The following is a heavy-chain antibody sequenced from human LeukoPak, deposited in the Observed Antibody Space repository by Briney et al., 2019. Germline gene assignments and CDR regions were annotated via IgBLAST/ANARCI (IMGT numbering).Heavy chain of an antibody. V-gene: IGHV3-23*01. CDR3: AKDPHRGCGHRENAFDI. CDR2: ISGSGGST. D-gene: IGHD5-12*01. Sequence: PGGSLRLSCAASGFTFSSYAMSWVRQAPGRGLEGVSAISGSGGSTYYADSVKGRFTISRDNSKNTLYLQMNSLRAEDTAVYYCAKDPHRGCGHRENAFDIWGQRTMVTVSS. CDR1: GFTFSSYA. J-gene: IGHJ3*02.